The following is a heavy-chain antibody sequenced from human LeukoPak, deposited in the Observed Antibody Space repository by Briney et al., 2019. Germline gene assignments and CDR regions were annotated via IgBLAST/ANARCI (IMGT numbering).Heavy chain of an antibody. J-gene: IGHJ4*02. D-gene: IGHD6-6*01. CDR3: VFHLRRGSSFR. CDR1: GGSISSGDYY. CDR2: IYYSGST. Sequence: NPSETLSLTCTVSGGSISSGDYYWSWIRQPPGEGLEWIGYIYYSGSTNYNPSLKSRVTISLDTSKSHVLKLISVTAADTAVYYCVFHLRRGSSFRWGQGTLVSVSS. V-gene: IGHV4-61*03.